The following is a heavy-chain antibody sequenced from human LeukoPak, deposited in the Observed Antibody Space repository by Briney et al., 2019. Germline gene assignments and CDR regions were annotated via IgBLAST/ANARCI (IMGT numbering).Heavy chain of an antibody. CDR1: GFTVSSNY. D-gene: IGHD2-15*01. CDR3: ARWEVVVAASTT. CDR2: IYSGGST. J-gene: IGHJ5*02. Sequence: GGSLRLSCAASGFTVSSNYTSWVRQAPGKGLEWVSVIYSGGSTYYAGSVKGRFTISRDNSKNTLYLQMNSLRAEDTAVYYCARWEVVVAASTTWGQGTLVTVSS. V-gene: IGHV3-66*01.